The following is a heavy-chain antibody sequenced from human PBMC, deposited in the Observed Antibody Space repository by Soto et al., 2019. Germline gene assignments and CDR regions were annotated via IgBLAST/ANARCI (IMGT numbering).Heavy chain of an antibody. CDR3: VRAFCSSTSCYAYFDY. D-gene: IGHD2-2*01. Sequence: GGSLRLSCAASGFTFSNHWMHWVRQAPGKGLVWVSHIKSDGSTTAYADSVKGRFTISRDNAKNTLYLQMDSLRAEDTAVYYCVRAFCSSTSCYAYFDYWGQGTLVTVSS. CDR1: GFTFSNHW. CDR2: IKSDGSTT. V-gene: IGHV3-74*01. J-gene: IGHJ4*02.